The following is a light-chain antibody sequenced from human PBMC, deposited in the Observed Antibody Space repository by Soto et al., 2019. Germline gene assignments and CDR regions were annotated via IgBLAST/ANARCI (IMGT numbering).Light chain of an antibody. CDR2: GAS. CDR1: QSVSSSY. CDR3: QQYHTSPLT. J-gene: IGKJ1*01. Sequence: EIVLTQSPGTLSLSPGEXATLSCRASQSVSSSYLAWYQQKPGQAPRLLIYGASSRATGIPDRFSGSGSGTDFTLTISRLEPEDFALYYCQQYHTSPLTFGQGTKVDIK. V-gene: IGKV3-20*01.